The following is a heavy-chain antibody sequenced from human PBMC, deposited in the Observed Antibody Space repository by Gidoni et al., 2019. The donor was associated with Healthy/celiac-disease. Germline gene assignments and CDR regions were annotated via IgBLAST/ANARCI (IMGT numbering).Heavy chain of an antibody. J-gene: IGHJ6*02. CDR3: ARDHYDIGLGMDV. V-gene: IGHV3-66*01. CDR2: IYSGGST. Sequence: EVQLVESGGGLVQPGGSLRLSCAASGFTVSSNYMSWVRQAPGKVLEWVSVIYSGGSTYYADSVNGRFTISRDNSKNTLYLQMNSLIAEDTAVYYCARDHYDIGLGMDVWGQGTTVTVSS. D-gene: IGHD3-22*01. CDR1: GFTVSSNY.